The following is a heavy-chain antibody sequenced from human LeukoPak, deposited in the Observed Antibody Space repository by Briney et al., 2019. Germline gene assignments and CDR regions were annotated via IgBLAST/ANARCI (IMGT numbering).Heavy chain of an antibody. D-gene: IGHD1-26*01. J-gene: IGHJ6*03. Sequence: SETLSLTCAVYGGSFSGYYWSWIRQPPGKGLEWIGEINHSGSTNYNPSLKSRVTISVDTSKNQFSLKLSSVTAADTAVYYCARQNGGSWNYYYYMDVWGKGTAVTVSS. CDR3: ARQNGGSWNYYYYMDV. V-gene: IGHV4-34*01. CDR2: INHSGST. CDR1: GGSFSGYY.